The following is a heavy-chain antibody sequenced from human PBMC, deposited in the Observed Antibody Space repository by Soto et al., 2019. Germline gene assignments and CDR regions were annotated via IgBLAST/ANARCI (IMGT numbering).Heavy chain of an antibody. Sequence: GDSLKISCKGSGYSFTSYWIGWVRQMPGKGLEWMGIIYPGDSDTRYSPSFQGQVTISADKSISTAYLQWSSLKASDTAMYYCARPTLRYFDLDAFDIWGQGTMVTVSS. J-gene: IGHJ3*02. CDR2: IYPGDSDT. D-gene: IGHD3-9*01. V-gene: IGHV5-51*01. CDR1: GYSFTSYW. CDR3: ARPTLRYFDLDAFDI.